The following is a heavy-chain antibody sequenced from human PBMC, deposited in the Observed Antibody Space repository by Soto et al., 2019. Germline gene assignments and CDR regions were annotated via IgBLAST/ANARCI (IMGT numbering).Heavy chain of an antibody. D-gene: IGHD2-8*02. CDR1: GFTFDDYT. CDR2: ISWDGGST. Sequence: GGSLRLSCAASGFTFDDYTMHWVRQAPGKGLEWVSLISWDGGSTYYADSVEGRFTISRDNSKNSLYLQMNSLRTEDTALYYCATVHAPGGYYYGMDVWGQGTTVTVS. CDR3: ATVHAPGGYYYGMDV. V-gene: IGHV3-43*01. J-gene: IGHJ6*02.